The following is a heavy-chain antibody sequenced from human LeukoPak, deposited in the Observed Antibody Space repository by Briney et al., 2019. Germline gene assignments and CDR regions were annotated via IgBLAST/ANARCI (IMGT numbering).Heavy chain of an antibody. CDR1: GFTFSGSA. CDR3: TTVVVPAAKRAKGYYFDY. Sequence: QAGGSLRLSCAASGFTFSGSAMHWVRQASGKGLEWVGRIRSKANSYATAYAASVKGRFTISRDDSKNTAYLQMNSLKTEDTAVYYCTTVVVPAAKRAKGYYFDYWGQGTLVTVSS. CDR2: IRSKANSYAT. J-gene: IGHJ4*02. V-gene: IGHV3-73*01. D-gene: IGHD2-2*01.